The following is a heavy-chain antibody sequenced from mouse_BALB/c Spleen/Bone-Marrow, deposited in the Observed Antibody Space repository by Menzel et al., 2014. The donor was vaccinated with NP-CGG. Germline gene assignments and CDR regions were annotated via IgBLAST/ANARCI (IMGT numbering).Heavy chain of an antibody. CDR1: GYTFTSYY. CDR3: SRGGNFDVMDY. D-gene: IGHD2-1*01. Sequence: QVQLQQSGAELVKPGASVKLPCKASGYTFTSYYMYWVKQRPGQGLEWIGGINPSNGVNNFNEKFKSKASLTVDKSSSTAYMQLSSLTSEDSAVYYCSRGGNFDVMDYWGQGTSVTVSS. CDR2: INPSNGVN. V-gene: IGHV1S81*02. J-gene: IGHJ4*01.